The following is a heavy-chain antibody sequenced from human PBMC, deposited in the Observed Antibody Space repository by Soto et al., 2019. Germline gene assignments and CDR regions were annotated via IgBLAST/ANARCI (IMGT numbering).Heavy chain of an antibody. V-gene: IGHV1-3*05. D-gene: IGHD2-15*01. CDR3: ARDPAGVVFWFDP. CDR1: GYTFTKYA. CDR2: INAGNGNT. Sequence: QVHLVQSGAEEKKPGASVKISCQASGYTFTKYAIHWVRQAPGQRLEWIGWINAGNGNTKYFQKFQDRVTFSRDTSASAAYMELSSLASEDTAVYYCARDPAGVVFWFDPWGQGTLVTVSS. J-gene: IGHJ5*02.